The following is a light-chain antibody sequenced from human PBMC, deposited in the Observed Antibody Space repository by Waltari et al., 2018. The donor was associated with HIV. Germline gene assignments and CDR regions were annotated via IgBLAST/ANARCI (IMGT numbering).Light chain of an antibody. CDR2: DVN. Sequence: QSALTQPRSVSGSPGQPVTISCTGTSSDVGGYNYVSWYQQHQGKAPKLMLYDVNKRPSGVPDCFAGSKSGNTASLTISGLQTEDEADYYCYSYAGSYTSVFGTGTTVTVL. CDR3: YSYAGSYTSV. V-gene: IGLV2-11*01. CDR1: SSDVGGYNY. J-gene: IGLJ1*01.